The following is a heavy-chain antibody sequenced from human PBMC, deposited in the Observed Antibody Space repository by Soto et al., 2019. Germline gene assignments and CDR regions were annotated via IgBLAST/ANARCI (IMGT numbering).Heavy chain of an antibody. CDR1: GFTFSSYG. CDR3: VKDAWGYSYFDY. D-gene: IGHD5-18*01. J-gene: IGHJ4*02. V-gene: IGHV3-30*18. Sequence: QVQLVESGGGVVQPGRSLRLSCAASGFTFSSYGMHWVRQAPGKGLEWVAVIAYDGSNKYYADSVKGRFTISRDNSKNTLYLQMNSLTAEDTAVYYCVKDAWGYSYFDYWGQGTLVTVSS. CDR2: IAYDGSNK.